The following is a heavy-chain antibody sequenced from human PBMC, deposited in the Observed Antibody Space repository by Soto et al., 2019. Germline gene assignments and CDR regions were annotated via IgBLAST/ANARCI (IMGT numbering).Heavy chain of an antibody. Sequence: QVQLQQWGAGLLKPSETLSLRCVVNSGSFSGYYWTWIRQTPGKGLEWIGEISHSGSTNYNPSLRSRVTMSADTSKKQFSLRLSSVTAADTALYCCARGYESSRRYHPRLDYWGQGTLVTVSS. V-gene: IGHV4-34*01. CDR2: ISHSGST. CDR1: SGSFSGYY. D-gene: IGHD3-22*01. J-gene: IGHJ4*02. CDR3: ARGYESSRRYHPRLDY.